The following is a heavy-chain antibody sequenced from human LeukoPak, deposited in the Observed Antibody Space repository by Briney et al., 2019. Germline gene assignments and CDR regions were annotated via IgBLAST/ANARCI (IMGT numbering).Heavy chain of an antibody. V-gene: IGHV3-23*01. CDR3: AKDLNLTYYYGSGSLSKDYYGMDV. D-gene: IGHD3-10*01. Sequence: GGSLRLSCAASGLTFSSYAMSWVRQAPGKGLEWVSGISNGGGATYYADSVKGRFTISRDNSKNTLYLQMNSLRAEDTAVYYCAKDLNLTYYYGSGSLSKDYYGMDVWGQGTTVTVSS. J-gene: IGHJ6*02. CDR2: ISNGGGAT. CDR1: GLTFSSYA.